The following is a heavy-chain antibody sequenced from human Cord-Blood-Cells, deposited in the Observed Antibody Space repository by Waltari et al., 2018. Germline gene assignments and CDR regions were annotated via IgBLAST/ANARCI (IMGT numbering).Heavy chain of an antibody. D-gene: IGHD6-13*01. J-gene: IGHJ3*02. CDR3: ARAIAAAGAFDI. CDR2: IYYSGST. CDR1: GGSISSYY. V-gene: IGHV4-59*01. Sequence: QVQLQESGPGLVKPSETLSLTCTVSGGSISSYYWSWIRQPPGKGLEWIGYIYYSGSTNYNPSLKSRVTISVDTSKNQFSQKLSSVTAADTAVYYCARAIAAAGAFDIWGQGTMVTVSS.